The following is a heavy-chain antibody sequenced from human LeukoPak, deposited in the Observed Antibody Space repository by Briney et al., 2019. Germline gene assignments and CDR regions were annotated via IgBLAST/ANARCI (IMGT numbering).Heavy chain of an antibody. CDR3: AREWHHVFDY. J-gene: IGHJ4*02. Sequence: SETLSLTCTVSGGSISSSSYYWGWIRQPPGKGLEWIGTFYYTGRTYYNPSLKSRVTISVDTSKNQFSLKLSSVTAADTAVYYCAREWHHVFDYWGQGNLVTVSS. CDR1: GGSISSSSYY. V-gene: IGHV4-39*02. CDR2: FYYTGRT. D-gene: IGHD5-12*01.